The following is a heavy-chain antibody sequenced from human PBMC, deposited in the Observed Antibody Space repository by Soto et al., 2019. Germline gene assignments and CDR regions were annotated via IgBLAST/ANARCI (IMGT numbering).Heavy chain of an antibody. V-gene: IGHV3-23*01. Sequence: GRSLRLSCAASGFTFSSYAMSWVRQAPGKGLEWVSAISGSGGSTYYADSVKGRFTISRDNSKNTLYLQMNSLRAEDTAVYYCAKDPPPDDFWSGYYKKHYYGMDVWGQGTPVTVSS. CDR3: AKDPPPDDFWSGYYKKHYYGMDV. J-gene: IGHJ6*02. D-gene: IGHD3-3*01. CDR2: ISGSGGST. CDR1: GFTFSSYA.